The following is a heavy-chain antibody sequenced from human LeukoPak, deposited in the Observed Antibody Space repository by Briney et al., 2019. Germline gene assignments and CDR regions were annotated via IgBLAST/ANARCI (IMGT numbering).Heavy chain of an antibody. CDR3: ARYRGYSGYDPAPWFDP. CDR1: GASISSGSNY. J-gene: IGHJ5*02. Sequence: ASETLSLTCSVSGASISSGSNYWGWIRQPPGKALEWIGSIYSSGSTYYNSSLQSRVIIIIDTSKNQFSLKLSSVTAADTAVYYCARYRGYSGYDPAPWFDPWGQGTLVTVSS. CDR2: IYSSGST. V-gene: IGHV4-39*07. D-gene: IGHD5-12*01.